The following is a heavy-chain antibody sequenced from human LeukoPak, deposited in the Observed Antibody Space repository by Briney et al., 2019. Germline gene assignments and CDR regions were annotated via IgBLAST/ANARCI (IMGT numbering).Heavy chain of an antibody. D-gene: IGHD2-21*01. CDR1: GFTFSNAY. J-gene: IGHJ4*02. V-gene: IGHV3-15*07. Sequence: GGSLRLSCAASGFTFSNAYMNWLRQAPGKGLEWVGRIKPKTDGETTEYAAPVKDKFPISRDDSKSMMYLQMNSLKTEYTAVYYCITPLPYSAQGGQGTLVTVSS. CDR2: IKPKTDGETT. CDR3: ITPLPYSAQ.